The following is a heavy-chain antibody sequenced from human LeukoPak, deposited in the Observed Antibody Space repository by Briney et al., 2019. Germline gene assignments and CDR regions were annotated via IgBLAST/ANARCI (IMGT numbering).Heavy chain of an antibody. V-gene: IGHV3-33*06. D-gene: IGHD1-26*01. Sequence: PGGSLRLSCVASGFTFTNHGMHWVRQAPGKGLEWVASIWDDGSDKYSADSVRGRFTISRDNSKNTVYLQMTSLRAEDTALYYCAKGVGTTMAYYFDYWGQGTLVTVSS. CDR2: IWDDGSDK. CDR1: GFTFTNHG. CDR3: AKGVGTTMAYYFDY. J-gene: IGHJ4*02.